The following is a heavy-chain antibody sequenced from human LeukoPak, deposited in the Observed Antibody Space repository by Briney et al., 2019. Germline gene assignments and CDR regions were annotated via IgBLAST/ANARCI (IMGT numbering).Heavy chain of an antibody. CDR1: GFTFSSYA. J-gene: IGHJ4*02. CDR3: ARDLNSRYSSSWSFDY. D-gene: IGHD6-13*01. V-gene: IGHV3-23*01. Sequence: PGGSLRLSCAASGFTFSSYAMSWVRQAPGKGLEWVSAISGSGGSTYYADSVKGRFTISRDNSKNTLYLQMNSLRAEDTAVYYCARDLNSRYSSSWSFDYWGQGTLVTVSS. CDR2: ISGSGGST.